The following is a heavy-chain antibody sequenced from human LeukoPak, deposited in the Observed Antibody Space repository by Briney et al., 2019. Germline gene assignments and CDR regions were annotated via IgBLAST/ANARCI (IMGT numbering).Heavy chain of an antibody. V-gene: IGHV4-59*01. D-gene: IGHD6-13*01. CDR2: IYYSGST. CDR3: ARVVYSSSWYNYYGMDD. CDR1: GGSISSYY. J-gene: IGHJ6*02. Sequence: SETLSLTCTVSGGSISSYYWSWTRQPPGKGLEWIGYIYYSGSTNYNPSLKSRVTISVDTSKNQFSLKLSSVTAADTAVYYCARVVYSSSWYNYYGMDDWGQGTTVTVSS.